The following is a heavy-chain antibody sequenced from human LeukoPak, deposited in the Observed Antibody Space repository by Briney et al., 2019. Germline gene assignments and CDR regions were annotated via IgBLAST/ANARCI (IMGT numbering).Heavy chain of an antibody. D-gene: IGHD3-9*01. CDR1: GGSISSSSHY. CDR3: ARRSDSLGFDP. Sequence: PSETLSLTCTVSGGSISSSSHYWGWIRQPPGKGLEWIGSIYYSGSTYYNPSLKSRVTISVDTSKNQFSLKLSSVTAADTAVYYCARRSDSLGFDPWGQGTLVTVSS. J-gene: IGHJ5*02. CDR2: IYYSGST. V-gene: IGHV4-39*01.